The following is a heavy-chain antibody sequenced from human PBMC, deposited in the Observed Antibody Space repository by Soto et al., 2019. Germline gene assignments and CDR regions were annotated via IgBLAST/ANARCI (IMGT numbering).Heavy chain of an antibody. CDR3: ARDRVPGSSDAFDI. Sequence: ASVKVSCEASGDSFTSYGISWALQAPGQGLEWMGWISAYNGNTNYAQKLQGRVTMTTDTSTSTAYMELRSLRSDDTAVYYCARDRVPGSSDAFDIWGQGTMVTVSS. D-gene: IGHD1-26*01. J-gene: IGHJ3*02. V-gene: IGHV1-18*01. CDR2: ISAYNGNT. CDR1: GDSFTSYG.